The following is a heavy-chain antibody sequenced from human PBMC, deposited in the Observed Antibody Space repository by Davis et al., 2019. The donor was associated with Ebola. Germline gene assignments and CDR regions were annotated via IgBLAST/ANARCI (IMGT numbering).Heavy chain of an antibody. Sequence: ASVKVSCKASGYDFTGFHIHWVRQAPGQGLEWMGWISPKSGGGNYAPKFQGRVTMTTDTSISTAYMDLSSLRSDDTAVFFCARELHGGEFNYWGQGTLVTVTS. CDR1: GYDFTGFH. CDR2: ISPKSGGG. CDR3: ARELHGGEFNY. D-gene: IGHD2-15*01. J-gene: IGHJ4*02. V-gene: IGHV1-2*02.